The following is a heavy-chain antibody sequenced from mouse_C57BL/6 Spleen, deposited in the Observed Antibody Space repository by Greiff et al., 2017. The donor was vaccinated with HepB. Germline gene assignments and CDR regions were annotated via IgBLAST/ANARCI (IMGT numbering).Heavy chain of an antibody. V-gene: IGHV1-82*01. J-gene: IGHJ2*01. D-gene: IGHD2-2*01. CDR2: IYPGDGDT. CDR3: ARCMVTTGFDY. CDR1: GYAFSSSW. Sequence: QVQLQQSGPELVKPGASVKISCKASGYAFSSSWMNWVKQRPGKGLEWIGRIYPGDGDTNYNGKFKGKATLTADKSSSTAYMQLSSLTSEDSAVYFCARCMVTTGFDYWGQGTTLTVSS.